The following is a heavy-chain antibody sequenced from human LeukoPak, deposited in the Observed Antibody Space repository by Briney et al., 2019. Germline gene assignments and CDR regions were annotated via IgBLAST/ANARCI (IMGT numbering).Heavy chain of an antibody. V-gene: IGHV3-7*01. CDR1: GFTFSSYS. D-gene: IGHD2-8*01. CDR2: IKQDGSEK. CDR3: ARVGYAAGYMDV. Sequence: PGGSLRLSCAASGFTFSSYSMSWVRQAPGKGLEWVANIKQDGSEKYYVDSVKGRFTISGGNAKNSLYLQMNSLRAEDTAVYYCARVGYAAGYMDVWGKGTTVTVSS. J-gene: IGHJ6*03.